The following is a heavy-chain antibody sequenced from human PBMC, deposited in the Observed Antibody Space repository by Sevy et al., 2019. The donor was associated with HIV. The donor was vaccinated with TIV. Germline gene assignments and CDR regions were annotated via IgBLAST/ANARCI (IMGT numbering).Heavy chain of an antibody. CDR3: ARPYYDSSGYYRRFFNWFDP. CDR1: GGSISSSSYY. D-gene: IGHD3-22*01. Sequence: SETLSLTCTVSGGSISSSSYYWGWIRQPPGKGLEWIGSIYYSGSTYYNPSLKSRVTISVDTSKNQFSLKLSSVTAADTAVYYCARPYYDSSGYYRRFFNWFDPWGQGTLVTVSS. CDR2: IYYSGST. V-gene: IGHV4-39*01. J-gene: IGHJ5*02.